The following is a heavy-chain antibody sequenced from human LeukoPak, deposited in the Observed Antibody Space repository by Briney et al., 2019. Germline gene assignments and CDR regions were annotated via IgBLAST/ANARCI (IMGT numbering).Heavy chain of an antibody. CDR1: GFTFSSYW. D-gene: IGHD3-22*01. CDR3: ARAPSEIGGYYPEYFRQ. V-gene: IGHV3-74*01. CDR2: IKSDGST. J-gene: IGHJ1*01. Sequence: GGSLRLSCAASGFTFSSYWMHWVRQAPGKGLAWVSRIKSDGSTNYADSVKGRFTISRDNAKNTVSLQMNSLRAEDTGVYFCARAPSEIGGYYPEYFRQWGQGTLVTVSS.